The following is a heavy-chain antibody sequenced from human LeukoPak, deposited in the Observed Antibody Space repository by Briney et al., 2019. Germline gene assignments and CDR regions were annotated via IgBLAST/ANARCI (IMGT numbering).Heavy chain of an antibody. V-gene: IGHV3-23*01. Sequence: PGGSLRLSCAASGFTFSSYAMSWVRQAPGKGLEWVSAISGSGGSTYYADSAKGRFTISRDNSKNTLYLQMNSLRAEDTAVYYCAKRRYNNWNDDYYYYGMDVWGQGTTVTVSS. CDR1: GFTFSSYA. CDR2: ISGSGGST. CDR3: AKRRYNNWNDDYYYYGMDV. J-gene: IGHJ6*02. D-gene: IGHD1-1*01.